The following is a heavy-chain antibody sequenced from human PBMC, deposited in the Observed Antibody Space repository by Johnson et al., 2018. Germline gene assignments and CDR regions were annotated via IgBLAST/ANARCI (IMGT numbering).Heavy chain of an antibody. Sequence: QVQLVQSGGGVVQPGRSLRLSCAASGFTFSSYGLHWVRQAPGKGLEWVAVIWYDGSNKYYADSVKGRFIIYRDNSKHTPYLQMNSLTAEDTAVYYCARGRSSVRGVIYDYYGMDVWGQGTTVTVSS. CDR3: ARGRSSVRGVIYDYYGMDV. CDR2: IWYDGSNK. D-gene: IGHD3-10*01. CDR1: GFTFSSYG. J-gene: IGHJ6*02. V-gene: IGHV3-33*08.